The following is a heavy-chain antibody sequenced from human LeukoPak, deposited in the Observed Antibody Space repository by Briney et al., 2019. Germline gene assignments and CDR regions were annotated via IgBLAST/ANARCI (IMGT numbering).Heavy chain of an antibody. CDR1: GYTFTSYY. Sequence: ASVKVSCKASGYTFTSYYMHWVRQAPGQGLEWMGIINPSGGSTSYAQKFQGRVTITTDESTSTAYMELSSLRSEDTAVYYCARDSQKYSSGWYPLIDYWGQGTLVTVSS. CDR3: ARDSQKYSSGWYPLIDY. J-gene: IGHJ4*02. D-gene: IGHD6-19*01. V-gene: IGHV1-46*01. CDR2: INPSGGST.